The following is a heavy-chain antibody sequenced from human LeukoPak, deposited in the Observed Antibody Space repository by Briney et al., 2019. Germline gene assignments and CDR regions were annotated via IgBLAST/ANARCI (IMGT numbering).Heavy chain of an antibody. CDR2: IKQDGSEK. D-gene: IGHD1/OR15-1a*01. Sequence: QPGGSLRLSCAASGFRFSDYWMSWVRQAPGKGLEWVANIKQDGSEKNYVDSVKGRFTISRDNAKNSLSLQMVSLRAEDTAVYYCARNKRADIWGQGTLVTVSS. CDR3: ARNKRADI. V-gene: IGHV3-7*01. CDR1: GFRFSDYW. J-gene: IGHJ4*02.